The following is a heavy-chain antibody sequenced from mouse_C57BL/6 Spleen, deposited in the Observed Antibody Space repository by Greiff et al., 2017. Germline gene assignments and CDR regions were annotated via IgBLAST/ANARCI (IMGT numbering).Heavy chain of an antibody. D-gene: IGHD4-1*02. J-gene: IGHJ4*01. V-gene: IGHV1-9*01. CDR3: ARSPTGTEAMDY. CDR1: GYPLPGYW. Sequence: QVPLQQSGAELMEPGASVKLSCQATGYPLPGYWIEWVEPGPGHSLEWIGEILPGSRSNNYKEKFKGKATFTAYTSSNTAYMQRSSLTTEESAIYYCARSPTGTEAMDYWGQGTSVTVSS. CDR2: ILPGSRSN.